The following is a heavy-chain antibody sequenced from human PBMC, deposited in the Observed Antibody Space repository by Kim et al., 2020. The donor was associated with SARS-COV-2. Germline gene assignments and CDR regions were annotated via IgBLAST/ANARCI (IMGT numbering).Heavy chain of an antibody. V-gene: IGHV3-11*01. CDR3: ARDLWSGYYTHGNPTFDY. D-gene: IGHD3-3*01. CDR2: ISSSGSTI. Sequence: GGSLRLSCAASGFTFSDYYMSWIRQAPGKGLEWVSYISSSGSTIYYADSVKGRFTISRDNAKNSLYLQMNSLRAEDTAVYYCARDLWSGYYTHGNPTFDYWGQGTLVTVSS. CDR1: GFTFSDYY. J-gene: IGHJ4*02.